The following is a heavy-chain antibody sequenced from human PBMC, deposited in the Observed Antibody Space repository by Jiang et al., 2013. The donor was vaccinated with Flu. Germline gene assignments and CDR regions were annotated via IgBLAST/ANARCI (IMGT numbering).Heavy chain of an antibody. CDR1: GFTFSSYE. CDR3: AREGSSGYDRLIYYYYAMDV. J-gene: IGHJ6*04. Sequence: VQLLESGGGLVQPGGSLRLSCAASGFTFSSYEMNWVRQAPGKGLEWLSYISGIGNIIYYADSVKGRFVISRDNAANSLYLQMNSLRVEDTAVYYCAREGSSGYDRLIYYYYAMDVVGQRDHGHRLL. V-gene: IGHV3-48*03. CDR2: ISGIGNII. D-gene: IGHD5-12*01.